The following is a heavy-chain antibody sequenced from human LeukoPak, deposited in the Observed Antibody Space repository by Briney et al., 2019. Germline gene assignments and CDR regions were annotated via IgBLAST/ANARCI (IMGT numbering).Heavy chain of an antibody. D-gene: IGHD2-2*01. CDR1: GYTFTSYD. CDR3: ARSGNRRDIVVVPAATHAFDI. Sequence: ASVKVSCKASGYTFTSYDINWVRQAPGQGLEWMGWINPNSGGTNYAQKFQGRVTMTRDTSISTAYMELSRLRSDDTAVYYCARSGNRRDIVVVPAATHAFDIWGQGTMVTVSS. CDR2: INPNSGGT. J-gene: IGHJ3*02. V-gene: IGHV1-2*02.